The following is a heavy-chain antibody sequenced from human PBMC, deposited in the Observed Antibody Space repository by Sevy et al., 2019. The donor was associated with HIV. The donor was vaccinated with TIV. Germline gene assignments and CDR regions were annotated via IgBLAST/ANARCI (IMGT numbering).Heavy chain of an antibody. J-gene: IGHJ4*02. CDR3: ARPLLERSSSSLNY. CDR1: GFIFDNYW. CDR2: INQDGNER. V-gene: IGHV3-7*01. Sequence: GGSLRLSCTASGFIFDNYWMTWVRQAPGKGLEWVATINQDGNERYYVGSVRGRFTVSRDSATDSLVLQMSSLSAEDTAVYYCARPLLERSSSSLNYWGQGTLVTVSS. D-gene: IGHD6-6*01.